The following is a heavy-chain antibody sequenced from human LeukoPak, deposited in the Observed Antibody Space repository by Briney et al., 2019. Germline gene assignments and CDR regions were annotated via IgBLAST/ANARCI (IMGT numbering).Heavy chain of an antibody. CDR2: INHSGST. CDR3: ATALGPTDIVVVVAATRVGWFDP. J-gene: IGHJ5*02. Sequence: SETLSLTCAVYGGSFSGYYWSWIRQPPGKGLEWMGEINHSGSTNYNPSLKSRVTISVDTSKKQFSLTLSSVTAADTAVYYCATALGPTDIVVVVAATRVGWFDPWGQGTLVTVSS. V-gene: IGHV4-34*01. CDR1: GGSFSGYY. D-gene: IGHD2-15*01.